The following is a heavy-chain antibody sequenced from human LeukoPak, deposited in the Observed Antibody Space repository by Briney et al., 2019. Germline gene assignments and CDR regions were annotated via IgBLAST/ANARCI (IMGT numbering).Heavy chain of an antibody. CDR2: IYSGGST. V-gene: IGHV3-53*01. CDR1: GFNVSSNY. CDR3: ARDPGVYCGGDCLYGMDV. D-gene: IGHD2-21*02. Sequence: GGSPRLSWAASGFNVSSNYMSWVRPAPGQGLEWVSVIYSGGSTYYADSVKGRFTISRDNSKNTLYLQMNGLRAEDTAVYYCARDPGVYCGGDCLYGMDVWGQGTTVTVSS. J-gene: IGHJ6*02.